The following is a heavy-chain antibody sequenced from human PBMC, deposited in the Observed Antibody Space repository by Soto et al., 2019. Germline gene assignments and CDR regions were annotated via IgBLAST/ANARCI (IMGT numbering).Heavy chain of an antibody. CDR3: ARWNGYGDS. D-gene: IGHD1-1*01. CDR2: FSGSSGNT. J-gene: IGHJ4*02. V-gene: IGHV3-23*01. CDR1: GFSISNYG. Sequence: GGSLRLSCAASGFSISNYGVTWVRQAPGKGLEWVSGFSGSSGNTYYADSVKGRFTISRDNSKNTVYLQMNSLRAEDTAVYYCARWNGYGDSWGQGTLVTVSS.